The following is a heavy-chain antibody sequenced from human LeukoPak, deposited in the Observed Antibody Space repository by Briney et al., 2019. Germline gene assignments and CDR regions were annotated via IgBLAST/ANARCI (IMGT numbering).Heavy chain of an antibody. CDR2: IIPIFGTA. CDR3: ARGVAGYCSSTSCYPFDP. V-gene: IGHV1-69*01. D-gene: IGHD2-2*01. J-gene: IGHJ5*02. Sequence: SVKVSYKASGGTFSSYAISWVRQAPGQGLEWMGGIIPIFGTANYAQKFQGRVTITADESTSTAYMELSSLRSGDTAVYYCARGVAGYCSSTSCYPFDPWGQGTLVTVSS. CDR1: GGTFSSYA.